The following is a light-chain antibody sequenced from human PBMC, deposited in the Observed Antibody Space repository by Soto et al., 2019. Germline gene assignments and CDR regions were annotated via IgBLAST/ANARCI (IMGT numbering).Light chain of an antibody. Sequence: DIQMTQSPSTLSASVGDRVTITCRANQFISTWVAWFQQKPGKAPRLLIHEATALQSGVPSMFRGSGSGTEFTLSISSLQRDDFATYYCQFYNSYSWTFGEGTKVDI. V-gene: IGKV1-5*01. CDR2: EAT. CDR3: QFYNSYSWT. J-gene: IGKJ1*01. CDR1: QFISTW.